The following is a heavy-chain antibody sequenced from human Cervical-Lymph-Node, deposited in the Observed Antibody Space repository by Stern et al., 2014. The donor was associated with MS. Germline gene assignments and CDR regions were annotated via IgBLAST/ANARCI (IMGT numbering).Heavy chain of an antibody. CDR3: VRHHGVDSSGWYGFDY. CDR1: GYTFTTYA. V-gene: IGHV7-4-1*02. Sequence: QVQLVESGSELKKPGASVKVSCKASGYTFTTYAMNWVRQAPGQGLEWMGWINTNTGNPTYAQGFTGRFVFSLDTSVTTAYLQISSLKADDTAVYYCVRHHGVDSSGWYGFDYWGQGTLVTVSS. D-gene: IGHD6-19*01. CDR2: INTNTGNP. J-gene: IGHJ4*02.